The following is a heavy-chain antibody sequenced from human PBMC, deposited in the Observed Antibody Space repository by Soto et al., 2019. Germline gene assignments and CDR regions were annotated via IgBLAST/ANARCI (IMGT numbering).Heavy chain of an antibody. Sequence: EVQLLDSGGGLVQPGGSLRVSCAASGFTFSSYAMSWVRQAPGKGLEWVSGISGSGGSTYYADSVKGRFTISRDNSKNTLVLQMNGLRAEDTAVYYCVRYSRNDKNFDYWGQGTLVTVSS. CDR1: GFTFSSYA. CDR2: ISGSGGST. V-gene: IGHV3-23*01. J-gene: IGHJ4*02. D-gene: IGHD1-20*01. CDR3: VRYSRNDKNFDY.